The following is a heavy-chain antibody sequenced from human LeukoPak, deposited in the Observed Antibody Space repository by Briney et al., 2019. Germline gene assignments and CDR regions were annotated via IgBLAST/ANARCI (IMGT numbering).Heavy chain of an antibody. CDR3: ARGHSYYFDY. CDR1: GGSISSSSYY. J-gene: IGHJ4*02. V-gene: IGHV4-39*07. D-gene: IGHD3-3*02. CDR2: INHSGST. Sequence: ASETLSLTCTVSGGSISSSSYYWSWIRQPPGKGLEWIGEINHSGSTNYNPSLKSRVTISVDTSKNQFSLKLSSVTAADTAVYYCARGHSYYFDYWGQGTLVTVSS.